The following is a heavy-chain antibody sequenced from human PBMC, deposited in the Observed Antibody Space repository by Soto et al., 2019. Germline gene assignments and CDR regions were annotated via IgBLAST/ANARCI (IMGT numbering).Heavy chain of an antibody. D-gene: IGHD3-3*01. V-gene: IGHV4-39*01. Sequence: SETLSLTCTVSGGSISSSSYYWGWIRQPPGKGLEWIGSIYYSGSTYYNPSLKSRVTISVDTSKNQFSLKLSSVTAADTAVYYCARSALSITIFGVVRYNWFDPWGQGTLVTVSS. CDR2: IYYSGST. CDR1: GGSISSSSYY. CDR3: ARSALSITIFGVVRYNWFDP. J-gene: IGHJ5*02.